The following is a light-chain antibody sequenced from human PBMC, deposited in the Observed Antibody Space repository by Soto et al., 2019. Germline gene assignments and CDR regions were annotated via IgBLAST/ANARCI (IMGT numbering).Light chain of an antibody. Sequence: DIQLTQAPSFLSASAVDRVSIACRASQAISSYLAWYQQKPGRAPKLLIYAASTLQSGVPSRFSGSGSGTEFTLTITSLQPEDFATYYCQQLNSFPITFGQGTRLEI. CDR1: QAISSY. J-gene: IGKJ5*01. V-gene: IGKV1-9*01. CDR3: QQLNSFPIT. CDR2: AAS.